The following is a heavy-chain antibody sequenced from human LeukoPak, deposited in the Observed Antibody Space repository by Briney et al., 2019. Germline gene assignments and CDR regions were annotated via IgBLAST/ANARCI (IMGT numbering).Heavy chain of an antibody. J-gene: IGHJ4*02. V-gene: IGHV1-69*13. CDR1: GGTFSSYA. CDR2: IIPIFGTA. CDR3: ARRPLYDSSGYYFDY. D-gene: IGHD3-22*01. Sequence: SVKVSCKASGGTFSSYAISWVRQAPGQGLEWMGGIIPIFGTANYAQKSQGRVTITADESTSTAYMELSSLRSEDTAVYYRARRPLYDSSGYYFDYWGQGTLVTVSS.